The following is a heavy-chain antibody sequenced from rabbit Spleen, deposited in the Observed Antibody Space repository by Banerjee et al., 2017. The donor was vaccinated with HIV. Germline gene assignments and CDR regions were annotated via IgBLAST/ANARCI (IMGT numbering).Heavy chain of an antibody. CDR1: GFSFSSSYY. Sequence: QSLEESGGGLVQPEGSLTLTCTASGFSFSSSYYMCWVRQTPGKGLEWIGCIYVGSIGDTYSATWAKGRFTCSKTSSTTVTLQMTSLTVADTATYFCARDTGSSFSSYGMDLWGPGTLVTVS. D-gene: IGHD8-1*01. CDR2: IYVGSIGDT. V-gene: IGHV1S40*01. J-gene: IGHJ6*01. CDR3: ARDTGSSFSSYGMDL.